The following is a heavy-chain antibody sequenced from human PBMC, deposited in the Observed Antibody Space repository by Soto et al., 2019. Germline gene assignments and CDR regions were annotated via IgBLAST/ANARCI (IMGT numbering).Heavy chain of an antibody. V-gene: IGHV4-59*01. D-gene: IGHD5-18*01. CDR3: ARGRGDTAMAWYY. CDR1: GSSISSYY. CDR2: ISYSGST. J-gene: IGHJ4*02. Sequence: QVQLQESGPGLVKPSETLSLTCTVSGSSISSYYWSWIRQSPGKGLEWIGYISYSGSTKYNPSLKRRVTISVDTSKNQFSLKLSSVTAADTAVYYCARGRGDTAMAWYYWGQGTLVTVSS.